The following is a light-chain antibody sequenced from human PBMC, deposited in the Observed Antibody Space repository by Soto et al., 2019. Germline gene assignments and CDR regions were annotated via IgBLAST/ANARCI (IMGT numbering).Light chain of an antibody. CDR2: GAS. V-gene: IGKV3-20*01. CDR1: QSVTSRY. CDR3: QQYDSSPYT. Sequence: EIVLTQSPGTLSVSPGGRATLSCRASQSVTSRYLGWYQQKPGQTPGLLIHGASSRAAGIPDRFSGSGSGTDFTLTISRLEPEDFAVYYCQQYDSSPYTFGQGTKLEIK. J-gene: IGKJ2*01.